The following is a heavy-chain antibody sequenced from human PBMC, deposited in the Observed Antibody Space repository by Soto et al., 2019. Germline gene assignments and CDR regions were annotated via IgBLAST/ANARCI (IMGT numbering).Heavy chain of an antibody. J-gene: IGHJ4*02. CDR1: DGSMSTSSYY. CDR2: IFYTGRT. CDR3: TRHHPHHYDSSGYFDY. Sequence: PSXTLSLTCTVSDGSMSTSSYYWCWIRQSPGKGLEWIGTIFYTGRTYYNPSLESRVTLSVDTSKNQFSLHLTSVTAADTAVYYCTRHHPHHYDSSGYFDYWGQGTLVTVS. D-gene: IGHD3-22*01. V-gene: IGHV4-39*01.